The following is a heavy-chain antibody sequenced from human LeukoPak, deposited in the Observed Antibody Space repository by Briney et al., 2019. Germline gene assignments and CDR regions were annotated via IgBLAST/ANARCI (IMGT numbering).Heavy chain of an antibody. Sequence: GGSLRLSCAASGFNVGRNYMSWVRQAPGKGLECVSITYSGGSTYYADSVKGRFTISRDNSKNTVYFQINSLRAEDTAVYYCATADSSGATYFDYWGQGTLVTVSS. V-gene: IGHV3-53*01. CDR1: GFNVGRNY. CDR2: TYSGGST. CDR3: ATADSSGATYFDY. J-gene: IGHJ4*02. D-gene: IGHD3-22*01.